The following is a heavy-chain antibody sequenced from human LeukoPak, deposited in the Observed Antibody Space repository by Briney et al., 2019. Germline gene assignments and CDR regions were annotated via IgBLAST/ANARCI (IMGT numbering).Heavy chain of an antibody. D-gene: IGHD3-22*01. Sequence: GGSLRLSCAASGFTFSIYAMSWVRQAPGKGLEWVSGISGSGGITYYADSVKGRFTISRENSKNTLLLQMKSLRAEDTAVYFCAKGPYYYDSSGYSRRWFDPWGQGTLVTVSS. CDR2: ISGSGGIT. V-gene: IGHV3-23*01. CDR1: GFTFSIYA. J-gene: IGHJ5*02. CDR3: AKGPYYYDSSGYSRRWFDP.